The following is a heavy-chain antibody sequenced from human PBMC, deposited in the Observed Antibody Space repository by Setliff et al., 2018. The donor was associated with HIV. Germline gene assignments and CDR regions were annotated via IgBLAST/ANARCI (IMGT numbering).Heavy chain of an antibody. CDR3: ARLKSGSLGGYVDY. J-gene: IGHJ4*02. Sequence: SETLSLTCTVSSGSISSSTYYWGWIRQPPGKGLEWIGSIYYSGSTYYNPSLKSRVTISVDTSKNQFSLNLSPVTAADTAVYYCARLKSGSLGGYVDYWGQGTLVTVPQ. V-gene: IGHV4-39*07. CDR2: IYYSGST. D-gene: IGHD3-10*01. CDR1: SGSISSSTYY.